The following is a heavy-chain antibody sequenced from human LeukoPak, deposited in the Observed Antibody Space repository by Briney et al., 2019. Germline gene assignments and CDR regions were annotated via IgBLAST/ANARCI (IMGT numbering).Heavy chain of an antibody. V-gene: IGHV4-59*08. CDR1: GDSTSDYY. J-gene: IGHJ3*02. D-gene: IGHD2-21*02. Sequence: SETLSLTCTVSGDSTSDYYWNWIRQPPGKGLEWIGYIYYSGSTNYSPSLKSRVTISVDTSKNQFSLKLSSVTAADTGIYYCARRRKVPAQRAGDAFDIWGRGTMVTVSS. CDR3: ARRRKVPAQRAGDAFDI. CDR2: IYYSGST.